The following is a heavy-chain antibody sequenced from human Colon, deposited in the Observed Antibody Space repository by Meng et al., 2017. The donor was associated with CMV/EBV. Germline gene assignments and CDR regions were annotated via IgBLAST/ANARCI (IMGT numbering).Heavy chain of an antibody. D-gene: IGHD2/OR15-2a*01. Sequence: SETLSLTCSVSGGYITSGSYYWSWLRQPPGKGLEWIGYILSTGSTNYSPSFRRRVTMSFDTSKNQFSLNVRSMTAAATAVYYCALRFIASTTWHEADFWGQGTLVTVSS. CDR2: ILSTGST. CDR1: GGYITSGSYY. V-gene: IGHV4-61*01. J-gene: IGHJ4*02. CDR3: ALRFIASTTWHEADF.